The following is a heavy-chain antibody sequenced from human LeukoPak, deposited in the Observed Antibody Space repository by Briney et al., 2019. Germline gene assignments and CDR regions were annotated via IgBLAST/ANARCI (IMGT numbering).Heavy chain of an antibody. J-gene: IGHJ4*02. CDR2: IIPIFGTA. CDR1: GGTFSSYA. CDR3: ARDRWGGSSWYVPPDY. D-gene: IGHD6-13*01. Sequence: ASVNVSCKASGGTFSSYAISWVRQAPGQGLEWMGGIIPIFGTANYAHKFQGRVTITADESTSTAYMELSSLRSEDTAVYYCARDRWGGSSWYVPPDYWGQGTLVTVSS. V-gene: IGHV1-69*13.